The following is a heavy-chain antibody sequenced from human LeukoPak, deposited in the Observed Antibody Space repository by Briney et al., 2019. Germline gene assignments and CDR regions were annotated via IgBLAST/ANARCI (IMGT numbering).Heavy chain of an antibody. CDR2: INHSGST. V-gene: IGHV4-34*01. CDR3: ARARGRITIFGVVMFDY. D-gene: IGHD3-3*01. J-gene: IGHJ4*02. Sequence: SKTLSLTFAVNGWFFSCYYWSWIRQPPWKGLEWIGKINHSGSTNYNPSLNSLVTISVDTYKIQFSLNLSYVTAADTAVYYCARARGRITIFGVVMFDYCGQGTLVTVSS. CDR1: GWFFSCYY.